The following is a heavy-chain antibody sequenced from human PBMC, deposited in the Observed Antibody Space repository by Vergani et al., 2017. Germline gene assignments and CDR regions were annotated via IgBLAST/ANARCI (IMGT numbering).Heavy chain of an antibody. CDR2: ISSSGSTI. D-gene: IGHD4-17*01. CDR3: AKTTPEDDYGEYGAWFEP. Sequence: QVQLVESGGGLVKPGGSLRLSCAASGFTFSDYYMSWIRQAPGKGLEWVSYISSSGSTIYYADSVKGRFTISRDNSKNTLYLQMNSLRAEDTAVYYCAKTTPEDDYGEYGAWFEPWGQGTLISVSS. CDR1: GFTFSDYY. J-gene: IGHJ5*02. V-gene: IGHV3-11*01.